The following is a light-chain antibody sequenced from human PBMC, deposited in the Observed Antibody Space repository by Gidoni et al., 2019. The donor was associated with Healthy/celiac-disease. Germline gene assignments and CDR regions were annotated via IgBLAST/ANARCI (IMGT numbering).Light chain of an antibody. Sequence: DIQMTQSPSSLSASVGDRVTITCRASQSISSYLNWYQQKPGKAPKLLIYAASSLQSGVPSRFSGSGSRTDFTLTISSLQPEDFATYYCQQSYSTSLLTFGGGTKVEIK. V-gene: IGKV1-39*01. CDR3: QQSYSTSLLT. CDR2: AAS. J-gene: IGKJ4*01. CDR1: QSISSY.